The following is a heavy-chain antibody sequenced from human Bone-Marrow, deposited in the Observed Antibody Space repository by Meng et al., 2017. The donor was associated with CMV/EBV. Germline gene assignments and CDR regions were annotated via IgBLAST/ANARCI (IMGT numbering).Heavy chain of an antibody. Sequence: GGSLRLSCAASGFTFSGYSMNWVRQAPGKGLEWVSSISTSSTYIYYADSVRGRFTISRDNAKNSLYLQMNSLRAEDTAVYYCARLLRTPLVVVTATDYYYGLDVWGQGTTVTVSS. D-gene: IGHD2-2*01. V-gene: IGHV3-21*01. J-gene: IGHJ6*02. CDR1: GFTFSGYS. CDR2: ISTSSTYI. CDR3: ARLLRTPLVVVTATDYYYGLDV.